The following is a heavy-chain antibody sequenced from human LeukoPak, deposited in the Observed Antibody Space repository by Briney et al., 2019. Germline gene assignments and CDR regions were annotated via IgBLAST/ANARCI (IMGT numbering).Heavy chain of an antibody. V-gene: IGHV4-61*08. Sequence: SETLSLTCTVSGGSVSSSGYSWNWIRQPPGKTLEWIGYTYYSGSTNYNPSLKSRVTISVDTSKNQFSLKLSSVTAADTAVYYCARGRVTMVRGLTIDYWGQGTLVTVSS. CDR1: GGSVSSSGYS. D-gene: IGHD3-10*01. J-gene: IGHJ4*02. CDR2: TYYSGST. CDR3: ARGRVTMVRGLTIDY.